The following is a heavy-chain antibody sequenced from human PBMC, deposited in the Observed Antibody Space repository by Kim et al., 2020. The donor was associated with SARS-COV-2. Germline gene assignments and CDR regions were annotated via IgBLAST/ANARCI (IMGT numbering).Heavy chain of an antibody. CDR1: GFTFSNAW. J-gene: IGHJ4*02. V-gene: IGHV3-15*01. CDR2: IKSKTDGGTT. D-gene: IGHD2-15*01. CDR3: TTDHEVVAATPPFDY. Sequence: GGSLRLFCAASGFTFSNAWMSWVRQAPGKGLEWVGRIKSKTDGGTTDYAAPVKGRFTISRDDSKNTLYLQMNSLKTEDTAVYYCTTDHEVVAATPPFDYWGQGTLVTVSS.